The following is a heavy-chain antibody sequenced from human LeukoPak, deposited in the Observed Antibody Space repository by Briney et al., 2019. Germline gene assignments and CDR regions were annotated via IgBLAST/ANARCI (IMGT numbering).Heavy chain of an antibody. D-gene: IGHD5-12*01. CDR3: AKAHLVATISYFDY. Sequence: GGSLRLSCAASGFTFSSYAMSWVRQAPGKGLEWVSAISGSGGSKYYADSVKGRFTISSANSKTTLYLQMNSLRPKDTAVYYYAKAHLVATISYFDYGGQGTLVTVSS. V-gene: IGHV3-23*01. CDR1: GFTFSSYA. J-gene: IGHJ4*02. CDR2: ISGSGGSK.